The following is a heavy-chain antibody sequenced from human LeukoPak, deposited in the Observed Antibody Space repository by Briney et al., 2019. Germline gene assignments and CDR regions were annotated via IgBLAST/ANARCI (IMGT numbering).Heavy chain of an antibody. CDR1: GYSISSGYY. D-gene: IGHD2-8*01. V-gene: IGHV4-38-2*01. J-gene: IGHJ4*02. Sequence: SETLSLTCAVSGYSISSGYYWGWIRQPPGKGLEWIGTLYHSGGTYYNPSLKSRVTISVDTSKNQFSLKLTSVTAADTAVYYCARGLYYQDYWGQGTLVTVSS. CDR2: LYHSGGT. CDR3: ARGLYYQDY.